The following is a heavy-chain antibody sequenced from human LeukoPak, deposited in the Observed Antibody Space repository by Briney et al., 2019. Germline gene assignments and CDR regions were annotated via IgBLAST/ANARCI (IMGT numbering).Heavy chain of an antibody. D-gene: IGHD3-10*01. CDR1: GYTFTGYY. V-gene: IGHV1-18*04. J-gene: IGHJ6*03. CDR3: ARDRWGVNYYQHMDV. CDR2: ISAYNGNR. Sequence: GASVKVSCKASGYTFTGYYMHWVRQAPGQGLEWMGWISAYNGNRKYEKKLQGRVTMTTDTATSTAYMELSSLRADDTAVYYCARDRWGVNYYQHMDVWGKGTTVTVSS.